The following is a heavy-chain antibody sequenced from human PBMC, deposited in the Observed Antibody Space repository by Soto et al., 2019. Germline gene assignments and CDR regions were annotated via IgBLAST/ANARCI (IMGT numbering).Heavy chain of an antibody. CDR1: GYTFTSYA. Sequence: QVQLVQSGAEVKKPGASVKVSCKASGYTFTSYAMHWVRQAPGQRLEWMGWINAGNGNTKYSQKFQGRVTITRDTSASTAYMELSSLRSEDTAVYYCARGVAVAGHFDYWGQGTLVTVSS. CDR2: INAGNGNT. J-gene: IGHJ4*02. V-gene: IGHV1-3*01. CDR3: ARGVAVAGHFDY. D-gene: IGHD6-19*01.